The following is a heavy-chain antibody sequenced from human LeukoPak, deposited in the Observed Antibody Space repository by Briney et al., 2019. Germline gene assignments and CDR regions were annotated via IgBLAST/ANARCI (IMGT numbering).Heavy chain of an antibody. CDR1: GFTFSSYA. J-gene: IGHJ6*02. V-gene: IGHV3-23*01. D-gene: IGHD3-10*01. Sequence: QSGGSLRLSCAASGFTFSSYAMSWVRQAPGKGLEWVSAISGSGGSTYYADSVKGRFTISRDNSKNTLYLQMNSLRAEDTAVYYCAKDHRGDDFDYYYYGMDVWGQGTTVTVSS. CDR2: ISGSGGST. CDR3: AKDHRGDDFDYYYYGMDV.